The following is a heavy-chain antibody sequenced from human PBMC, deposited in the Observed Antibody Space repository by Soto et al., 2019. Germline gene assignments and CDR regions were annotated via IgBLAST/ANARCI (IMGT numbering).Heavy chain of an antibody. J-gene: IGHJ4*02. CDR1: GFTVSSNY. V-gene: IGHV3-66*01. CDR3: ERDVYGNSPFDY. CDR2: IYSGGST. Sequence: EVQLVESGGGLVQPGGSLRLSCVASGFTVSSNYMSWVSQAPGKWLEWVSVIYSGGSTYYADSVKGRFTISRDNSKNTPYLQMNSLRAEDTAVYYCERDVYGNSPFDYLGQGTLVTVSS. D-gene: IGHD4-17*01.